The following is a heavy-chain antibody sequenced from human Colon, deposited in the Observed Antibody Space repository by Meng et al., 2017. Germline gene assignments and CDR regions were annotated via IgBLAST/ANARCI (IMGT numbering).Heavy chain of an antibody. CDR1: GGSIKSGGYH. V-gene: IGHV4-31*03. Sequence: QLHLHESGPGLVRPSDDLSLFCTGSGGSIKSGGYHWRWVRQHPGKGLEYIGFMSDSGTTDYNPSLRSRVSISEIGSSKNQFSLTLRSVTAADTATYFCARDTLYGTDYWGQGVLVTVSS. CDR2: MSDSGTT. J-gene: IGHJ4*02. CDR3: ARDTLYGTDY. D-gene: IGHD4-17*01.